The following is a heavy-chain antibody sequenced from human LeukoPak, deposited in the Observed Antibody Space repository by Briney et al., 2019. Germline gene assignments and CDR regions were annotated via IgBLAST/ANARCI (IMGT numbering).Heavy chain of an antibody. J-gene: IGHJ4*02. D-gene: IGHD4-17*01. Sequence: SETLSLTCTVSGGSISSGTYYWGWSRQPPGKGLEWLGTVFYGGTLYYNPSLKSRVTISVDTSKNHFSLGLSSVTAADTAVYYCARLDSGDYFFDYWGQGSLVTVSS. CDR1: GGSISSGTYY. CDR2: VFYGGTL. CDR3: ARLDSGDYFFDY. V-gene: IGHV4-39*02.